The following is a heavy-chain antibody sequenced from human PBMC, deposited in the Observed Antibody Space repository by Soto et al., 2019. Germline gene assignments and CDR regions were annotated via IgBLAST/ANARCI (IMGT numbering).Heavy chain of an antibody. CDR2: ISAYNVNT. CDR1: GYTFTSYG. Sequence: QVQLVQSGAEVKKPGASVKVSCKASGYTFTSYGISWVRQAPGQGLEWMGWISAYNVNTNYAQKLPGRVTMTTDTSTSTAYMGLRSLRSDDTAVYYCARDVQKHFDPYYLGYWGQGTLVTVSS. J-gene: IGHJ4*02. V-gene: IGHV1-18*01. CDR3: ARDVQKHFDPYYLGY. D-gene: IGHD3-3*02.